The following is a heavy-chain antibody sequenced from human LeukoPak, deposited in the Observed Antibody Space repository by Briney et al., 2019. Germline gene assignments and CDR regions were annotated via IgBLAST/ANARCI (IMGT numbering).Heavy chain of an antibody. CDR3: ARTRYGGYCSSTSCKRSWFDP. V-gene: IGHV4-30-2*01. D-gene: IGHD2-2*01. CDR1: GGSISSGGYS. CDR2: IYHSGST. J-gene: IGHJ5*02. Sequence: SETLSLTCAVSGGSISSGGYSWSWIRQPPGKGLEWIGYIYHSGSTYYNPSLKSRVTISVDRPKNQFSLKLSSVTAADAAVYYCARTRYGGYCSSTSCKRSWFDPWGQGTLVTVSS.